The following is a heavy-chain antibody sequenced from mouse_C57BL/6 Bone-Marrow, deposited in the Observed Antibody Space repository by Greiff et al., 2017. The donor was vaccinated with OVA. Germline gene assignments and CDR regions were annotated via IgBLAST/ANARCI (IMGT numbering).Heavy chain of an antibody. Sequence: DVKLVESGGGLVQPGGSLSLSCAASGFTFTDYYMSWVRQPPGKALEWLGFIRNKANGYTTEYSASVKGRFTISRDNSQSILYLQMNALRAEDSATYYCARGRSSPYFDYWGQGTTLTVSS. CDR1: GFTFTDYY. J-gene: IGHJ2*01. V-gene: IGHV7-3*01. D-gene: IGHD1-1*01. CDR3: ARGRSSPYFDY. CDR2: IRNKANGYTT.